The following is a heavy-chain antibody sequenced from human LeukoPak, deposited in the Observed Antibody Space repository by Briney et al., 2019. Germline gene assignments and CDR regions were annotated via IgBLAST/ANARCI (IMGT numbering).Heavy chain of an antibody. CDR2: ISSSGSTI. J-gene: IGHJ4*02. Sequence: GGSLRLSCAASGFTFSSYEMNWVRQAPGKGLEWVSYISSSGSTIYYADSVKGRFTTSRDNAKNSLYLQMNSLRAEDTAVYYCARRLPIFGVAPDYWGQGTLVTVSS. CDR3: ARRLPIFGVAPDY. CDR1: GFTFSSYE. V-gene: IGHV3-48*03. D-gene: IGHD3-3*02.